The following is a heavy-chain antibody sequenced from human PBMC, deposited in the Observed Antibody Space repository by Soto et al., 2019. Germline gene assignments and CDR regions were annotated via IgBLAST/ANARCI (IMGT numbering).Heavy chain of an antibody. CDR3: ARDYYYGSGSYSVSYMDV. D-gene: IGHD3-10*01. J-gene: IGHJ6*03. Sequence: SETLSLTCAVYGGSFSGYYWSWIRQPPGKGLEWIGEINHSGSTNYNPSLKSRVTISVDTSKNQFSLKLSSVTAADTAVYYCARDYYYGSGSYSVSYMDVWGKGTTVTVSS. V-gene: IGHV4-34*01. CDR2: INHSGST. CDR1: GGSFSGYY.